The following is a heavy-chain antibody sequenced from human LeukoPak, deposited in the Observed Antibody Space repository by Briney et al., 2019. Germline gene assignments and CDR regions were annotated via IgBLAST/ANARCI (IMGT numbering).Heavy chain of an antibody. CDR1: GFTFSNAW. Sequence: GGSLRLSCAASGFTFSNAWMSWVRQAPGKGLEWVGRIKSKTDGGTTDYAAPVKGRFTISRDDSKNTLYLQMNSLKTEDTAVYYCTTEPLLIRIAAAGDYWGQGTLVTVSS. CDR2: IKSKTDGGTT. V-gene: IGHV3-15*01. D-gene: IGHD6-13*01. CDR3: TTEPLLIRIAAAGDY. J-gene: IGHJ4*02.